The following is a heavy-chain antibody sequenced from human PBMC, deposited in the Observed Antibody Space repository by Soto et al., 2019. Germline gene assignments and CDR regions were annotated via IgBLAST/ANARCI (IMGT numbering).Heavy chain of an antibody. CDR2: ISSSSSTI. CDR3: ARDSVHCSGGSCYSSYYGMDV. D-gene: IGHD2-15*01. Sequence: GGSLRLSCAASGFTFSSYSMNWVRQAPGKGLEWVSYISSSSSTIYYADSGKGRFTISRDNAKNSLYLQMNSLRDEDTAVYYCARDSVHCSGGSCYSSYYGMDVWGQGTTVTVSS. CDR1: GFTFSSYS. V-gene: IGHV3-48*02. J-gene: IGHJ6*02.